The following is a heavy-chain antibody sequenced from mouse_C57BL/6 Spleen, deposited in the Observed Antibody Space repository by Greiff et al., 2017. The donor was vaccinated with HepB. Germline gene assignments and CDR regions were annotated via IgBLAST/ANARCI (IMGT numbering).Heavy chain of an antibody. J-gene: IGHJ2*01. CDR3: ARDRGNYGTFDY. CDR2: INYDGSST. CDR1: GFTFSDYY. V-gene: IGHV5-16*01. D-gene: IGHD1-1*01. Sequence: EVKVVESEGGLVQPGSSMKLSCTASGFTFSDYYMAWVRQVPEKGLEWVANINYDGSSTYYLDSLKSRFIISRDNAKNILYLQMSSLKSEDTATYYCARDRGNYGTFDYWGQGTTLTVSS.